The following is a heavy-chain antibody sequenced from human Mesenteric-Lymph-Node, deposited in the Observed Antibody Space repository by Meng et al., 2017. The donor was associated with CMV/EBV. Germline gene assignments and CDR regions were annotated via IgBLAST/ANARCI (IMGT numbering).Heavy chain of an antibody. CDR3: ARDDRLRPFDY. D-gene: IGHD5-12*01. CDR1: GGSIRSGGYY. J-gene: IGHJ4*02. Sequence: TVSGGSIRSGGYYWSWVRQRPGKGLEWIGYIHYSGSTYYNPSLKSRVTMSVDKSKNQFSLKLASVTAADTAVYYCARDDRLRPFDYWGQGTLVTVSS. CDR2: IHYSGST. V-gene: IGHV4-31*03.